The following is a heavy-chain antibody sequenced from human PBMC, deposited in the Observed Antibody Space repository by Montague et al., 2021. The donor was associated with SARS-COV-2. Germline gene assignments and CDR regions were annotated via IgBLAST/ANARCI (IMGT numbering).Heavy chain of an antibody. CDR2: IRQEGVAR. J-gene: IGHJ6*03. Sequence: SLRLSCAVSGFSFESYWFSWVRQAPGKRPEWVSNIRQEGVARFYVDSVRGRFTISRDNAKNLVYLQMDSLGVEDTAVYYCARDEYGGYLDVWGKGTAVIVS. V-gene: IGHV3-7*01. D-gene: IGHD3-16*01. CDR3: ARDEYGGYLDV. CDR1: GFSFESYW.